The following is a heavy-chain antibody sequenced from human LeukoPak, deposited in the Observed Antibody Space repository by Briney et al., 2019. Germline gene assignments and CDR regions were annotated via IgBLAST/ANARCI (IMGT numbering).Heavy chain of an antibody. J-gene: IGHJ4*02. CDR3: ARRGYYYDRSGYYYFDY. V-gene: IGHV4-59*08. Sequence: PSETLSLTCTVSGGSISSYYWSWIRQPPGKGLEWIGYIYYSGSTNYNPSLKSRVTISVDTSKNQFSLKLSSVTAADTAVYYCARRGYYYDRSGYYYFDYWGQGTLVTVSS. D-gene: IGHD3-22*01. CDR2: IYYSGST. CDR1: GGSISSYY.